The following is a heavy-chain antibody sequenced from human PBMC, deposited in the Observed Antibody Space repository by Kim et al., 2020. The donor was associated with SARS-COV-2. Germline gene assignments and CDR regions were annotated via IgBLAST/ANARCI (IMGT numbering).Heavy chain of an antibody. CDR1: GYSFTSYW. CDR2: IDPSDSYT. Sequence: GESLKISCKGSGYSFTSYWISWVRQMPGKGLEWMGRIDPSDSYTNYSPSFQGHVTISADKSISTAYLQWSSLKASDTAMYYCAICSSAIQNWFDPWGQGTLVTVSS. CDR3: AICSSAIQNWFDP. V-gene: IGHV5-10-1*01. J-gene: IGHJ5*02. D-gene: IGHD2-2*01.